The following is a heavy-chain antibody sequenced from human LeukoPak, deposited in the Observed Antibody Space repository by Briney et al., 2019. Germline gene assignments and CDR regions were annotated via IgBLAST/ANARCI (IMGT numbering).Heavy chain of an antibody. CDR2: INHSGST. J-gene: IGHJ4*02. V-gene: IGHV4-34*01. CDR1: GGSISGYY. CDR3: ARGGYYDSSGYPWYYFDY. Sequence: SETLSLTCTVSGGSISGYYWSWIRQPPGKGLEWIGEINHSGSTNYNPSLKSRVTISVDTSKNQFSLKLSSVTAADTAVYYCARGGYYDSSGYPWYYFDYWGQGTLVTVSS. D-gene: IGHD3-22*01.